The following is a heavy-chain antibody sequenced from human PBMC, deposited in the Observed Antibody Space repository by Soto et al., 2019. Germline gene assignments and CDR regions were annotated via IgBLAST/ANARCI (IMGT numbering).Heavy chain of an antibody. Sequence: GGSLRLSCAASGFTFSSYWMTWVRQAPGKGLEWVANIKQGGGETYYVDSVKGRFTISRDNSKNTLYLQMNSLRAEDTAVYYCARAGYSSGWYGYYYGMDVWGQGTKVTVSS. CDR1: GFTFSSYW. CDR2: IKQGGGET. D-gene: IGHD6-19*01. V-gene: IGHV3-7*05. CDR3: ARAGYSSGWYGYYYGMDV. J-gene: IGHJ6*02.